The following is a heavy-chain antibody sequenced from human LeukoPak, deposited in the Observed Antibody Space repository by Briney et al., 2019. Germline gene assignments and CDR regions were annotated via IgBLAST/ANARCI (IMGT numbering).Heavy chain of an antibody. J-gene: IGHJ4*02. V-gene: IGHV4-34*01. CDR2: INHSGST. CDR1: GGSFSGYY. D-gene: IGHD2-2*03. Sequence: ASETLSLTCAVYGGSFSGYYWSWLRQPPGKGLEWIGEINHSGSTNYNPSLKSRVTISVDSSKNQFSLKLSSVTAADTAVYYCNGYCSSTSCYGGGYWGQGTLVTVSS. CDR3: NGYCSSTSCYGGGY.